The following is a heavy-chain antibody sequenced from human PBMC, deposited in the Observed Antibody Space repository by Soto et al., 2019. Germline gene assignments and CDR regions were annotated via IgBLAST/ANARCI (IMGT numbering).Heavy chain of an antibody. D-gene: IGHD6-13*01. CDR1: GFTFSSYA. CDR3: ARRTSSWSFDY. Sequence: EVQLLESGGGLVQPGGSLRLSCAASGFTFSSYAMSWVRQAPGKGLEWVSAISGSGGSTYYADSVKGRFTFSRDNSKITLSLQMNSLRAEDTAVYYCARRTSSWSFDYWGQGTLVTVSS. J-gene: IGHJ4*02. V-gene: IGHV3-23*01. CDR2: ISGSGGST.